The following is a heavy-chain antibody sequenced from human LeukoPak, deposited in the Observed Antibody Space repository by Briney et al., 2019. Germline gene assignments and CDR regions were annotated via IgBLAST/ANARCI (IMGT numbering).Heavy chain of an antibody. J-gene: IGHJ3*02. CDR3: ARDNNCGGDCYPDAFGI. CDR2: IIPIFGTA. D-gene: IGHD2-21*02. Sequence: SVKVSCKASGGTFSSYAISWVRQAPGQGLEWMGGIIPIFGTANYAQKFQGRVTITADESTSTAYMELSSLRSEDTAVYYCARDNNCGGDCYPDAFGIWGQGTMVTVSS. V-gene: IGHV1-69*01. CDR1: GGTFSSYA.